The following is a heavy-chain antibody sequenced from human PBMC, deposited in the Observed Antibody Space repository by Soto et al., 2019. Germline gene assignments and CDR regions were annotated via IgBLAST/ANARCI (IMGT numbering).Heavy chain of an antibody. D-gene: IGHD2-8*01. Sequence: ASVKVSCKFSGYTFLSYVMHWVRQPPGQRLEWMGWISSGNDNTKNSQKFQDRVTPPRDTPARTASMALSSLPFEDTAVYYCARDEGVANGNWGKGPLVTVSS. CDR3: ARDEGVANGN. J-gene: IGHJ4*02. CDR2: ISSGNDNT. V-gene: IGHV1-3*04. CDR1: GYTFLSYV.